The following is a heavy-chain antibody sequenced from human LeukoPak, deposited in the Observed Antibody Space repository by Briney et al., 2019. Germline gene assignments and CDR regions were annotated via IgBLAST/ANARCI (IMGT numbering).Heavy chain of an antibody. D-gene: IGHD6-13*01. CDR2: IYYSGST. J-gene: IGHJ5*02. Sequence: SETLSLTCTVSGGSISSSSYYWGWIRQPPGKGLEWIGSIYYSGSTYYNPSLKSRVTISVDTSKNQFSLKLSSVTAADTAVYYCARDRYSSSWYGWFDPWGQGTLVTVSS. CDR3: ARDRYSSSWYGWFDP. V-gene: IGHV4-39*02. CDR1: GGSISSSSYY.